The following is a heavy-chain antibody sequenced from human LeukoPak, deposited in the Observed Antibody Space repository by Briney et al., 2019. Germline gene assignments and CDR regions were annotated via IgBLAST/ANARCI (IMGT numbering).Heavy chain of an antibody. J-gene: IGHJ3*02. CDR3: AKDTGSPADAITMEDNAFDI. Sequence: PGGSLRLSCAASGFIFYDHGMHWVRQAPGKGLEWVSGISWSSGIVGYADSVKGRFTISRDNAKNSLYLQMESLRAEDTAVYYCAKDTGSPADAITMEDNAFDIWGQGTMVTVSS. D-gene: IGHD3-3*01. V-gene: IGHV3-9*01. CDR2: ISWSSGIV. CDR1: GFIFYDHG.